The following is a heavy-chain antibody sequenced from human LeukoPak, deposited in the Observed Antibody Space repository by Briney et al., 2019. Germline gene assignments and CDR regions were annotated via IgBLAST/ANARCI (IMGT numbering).Heavy chain of an antibody. D-gene: IGHD3-9*01. CDR3: ARAGTYYDILTGYDTPGYFDY. V-gene: IGHV3-21*04. J-gene: IGHJ4*02. CDR2: ISSSSSYI. Sequence: GGSLSLSCAASGFTFSSYSMNWVRQAPGKGLEWVSSISSSSSYIYYADSVKGRFTISRDNAKNSLYLQMNSLRAEDTAVYYCARAGTYYDILTGYDTPGYFDYWGQGTLVTVSS. CDR1: GFTFSSYS.